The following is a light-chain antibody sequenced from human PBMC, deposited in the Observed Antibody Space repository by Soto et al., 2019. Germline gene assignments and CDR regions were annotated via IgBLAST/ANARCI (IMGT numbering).Light chain of an antibody. V-gene: IGKV3-15*01. CDR3: QQYDDWPPT. CDR1: RSVRSN. J-gene: IGKJ3*01. CDR2: GAS. Sequence: EIGMTQSPATPFLSSGEKATLSCRASRSVRSNLAWYQQKPGQAPRLLIYGASTRATDIPASFSGSGSGTEFTLTISRLQSEDFAIYYCQQYDDWPPTFGPGTKVDIK.